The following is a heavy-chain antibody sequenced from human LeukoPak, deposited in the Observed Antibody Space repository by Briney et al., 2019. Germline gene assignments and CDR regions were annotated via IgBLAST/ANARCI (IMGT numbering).Heavy chain of an antibody. CDR3: ARLVGTAMAPSFDY. CDR2: INHSGST. CDR1: GGSFSGYY. V-gene: IGHV4-34*01. J-gene: IGHJ4*02. D-gene: IGHD5-18*01. Sequence: PSETLSLTCAVYGGSFSGYYWSWIRQPPGKGLEWIGEINHSGSTNYNPSLKSRVTISVDTSKNQFSLKLSSVTAADTAVYYCARLVGTAMAPSFDYWGQGILVTVSS.